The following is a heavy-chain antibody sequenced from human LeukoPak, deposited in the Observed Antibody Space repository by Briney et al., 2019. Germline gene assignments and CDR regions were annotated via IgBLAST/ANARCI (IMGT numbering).Heavy chain of an antibody. Sequence: PSETLSLTCTVSGGSISSYYWSWIRQPPGKGLEWIGYIYYSGSTNYNPSLKSRVTISVDTSKNQFSLKLSSVTAADTAVYYCARRGLRSTVVRGFDYWGQGTLVTVSS. CDR2: IYYSGST. D-gene: IGHD4-23*01. V-gene: IGHV4-59*12. CDR1: GGSISSYY. J-gene: IGHJ4*02. CDR3: ARRGLRSTVVRGFDY.